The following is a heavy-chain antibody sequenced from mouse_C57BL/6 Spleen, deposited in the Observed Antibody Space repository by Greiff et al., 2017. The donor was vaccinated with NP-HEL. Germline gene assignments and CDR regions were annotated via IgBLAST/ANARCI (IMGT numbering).Heavy chain of an antibody. CDR2: INPGSGGT. D-gene: IGHD2-3*01. CDR3: ARFDGYFEGDY. Sequence: VQLRQSGAELVRPGTSVKVSCKASGYAFTNYLIEWVKQRPGQGLEWIGVINPGSGGTNYNEKFKGKATLTADKSSSTAYMQLSSLTSEDSAVYFCARFDGYFEGDYWGQGTSVTVSS. J-gene: IGHJ4*01. CDR1: GYAFTNYL. V-gene: IGHV1-54*01.